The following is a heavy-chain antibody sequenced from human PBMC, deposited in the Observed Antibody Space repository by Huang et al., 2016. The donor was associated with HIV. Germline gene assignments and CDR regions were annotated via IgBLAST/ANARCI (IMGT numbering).Heavy chain of an antibody. J-gene: IGHJ3*01. CDR1: GYVFPSYA. V-gene: IGHV1-3*01. CDR3: ARAARGDGYQGAFDV. D-gene: IGHD2-2*03. Sequence: QGQLVQSGAEMKKPGASVKLSCKASGYVFPSYAIHWLRRAPGQSLKWSGGINPGKGQIPCSQHCQCRVTIARDTAINTVFLELSHLRPGDTAVYYCARAARGDGYQGAFDVWGQGTVVTASS. CDR2: INPGKGQI.